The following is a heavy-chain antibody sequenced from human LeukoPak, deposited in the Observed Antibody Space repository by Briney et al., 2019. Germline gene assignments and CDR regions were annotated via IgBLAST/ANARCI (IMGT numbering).Heavy chain of an antibody. CDR3: ARDSFTYYYDSSGSDNGIDY. CDR1: GFTFGSYA. V-gene: IGHV3-30-3*01. D-gene: IGHD3-22*01. Sequence: PGGSLRLSCAASGFTFGSYAMHWVRQAPGKGLEWVAVISHDGSNKYNADSVKGRFTISRDNSKNTLYLQMNSLRAEDTAVYYCARDSFTYYYDSSGSDNGIDYWGQGTLVTVSS. J-gene: IGHJ4*02. CDR2: ISHDGSNK.